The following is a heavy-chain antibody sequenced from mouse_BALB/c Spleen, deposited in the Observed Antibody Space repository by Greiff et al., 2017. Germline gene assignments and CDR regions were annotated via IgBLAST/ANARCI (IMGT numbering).Heavy chain of an antibody. Sequence: EVQGVESGGGLVQPGGSRKLSCAASGFTFSSFGMHWVRQAPEKGLEWVAYISSGSSTIYYADTVKGRFTISRDNPKNTLFLQMTSLRSEDTAMFYCARGYYYGSSYTFDYWGQGTTLTVSS. J-gene: IGHJ2*01. CDR2: ISSGSSTI. CDR1: GFTFSSFG. CDR3: ARGYYYGSSYTFDY. V-gene: IGHV5-17*02. D-gene: IGHD1-1*01.